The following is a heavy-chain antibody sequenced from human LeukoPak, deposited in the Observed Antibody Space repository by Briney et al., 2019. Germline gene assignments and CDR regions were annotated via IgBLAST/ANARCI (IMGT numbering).Heavy chain of an antibody. Sequence: QSGGSLRLSCTASGFTFSSYTMSWVRQAPGKGLKWVSTISTGGGNTYYADSVQGRFTVSRDDSKNTLYLQMNGLRAEDTAVYYCAKDGGLWISAHWGDSWGRGTLVTVSS. V-gene: IGHV3-23*01. J-gene: IGHJ4*02. D-gene: IGHD2-2*03. CDR3: AKDGGLWISAHWGDS. CDR2: ISTGGGNT. CDR1: GFTFSSYT.